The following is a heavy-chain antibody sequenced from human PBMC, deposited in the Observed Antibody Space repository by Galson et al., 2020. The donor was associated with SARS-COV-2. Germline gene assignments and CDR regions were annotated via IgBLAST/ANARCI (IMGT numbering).Heavy chain of an antibody. J-gene: IGHJ6*03. D-gene: IGHD3-10*01. CDR1: GGSSSGYS. Sequence: SQTLSLTCAVYGGSSSGYSWPWISQPPGKGLEGIGEINSGGNTTYSPSPPSRVTVSATPSKNQFSLKVRSVTAADTALYYCARGLRGVVPSPVLGLGPFYSYYYMDVWAKGTTVAVSS. CDR3: ARGLRGVVPSPVLGLGPFYSYYYMDV. V-gene: IGHV4-34*01. CDR2: INSGGNT.